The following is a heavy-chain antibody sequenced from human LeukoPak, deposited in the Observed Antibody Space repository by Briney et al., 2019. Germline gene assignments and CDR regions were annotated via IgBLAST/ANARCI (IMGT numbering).Heavy chain of an antibody. CDR3: ARGLYVWGSYRYGYYFDY. D-gene: IGHD3-16*02. CDR2: IIPIFGTA. V-gene: IGHV1-69*05. Sequence: ASVKVSCKASGGTFSSYAISWVRQAPGQGLEWMGGIIPIFGTANYAQKFQGRVTITTDESTSTAYMELSSLRSEDTAVYYCARGLYVWGSYRYGYYFDYWGQGTLDTVSS. J-gene: IGHJ4*02. CDR1: GGTFSSYA.